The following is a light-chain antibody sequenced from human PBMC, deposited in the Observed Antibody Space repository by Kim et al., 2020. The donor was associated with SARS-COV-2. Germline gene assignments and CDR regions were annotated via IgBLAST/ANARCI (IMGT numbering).Light chain of an antibody. Sequence: QSALTQPASVSGSPGQSITISCTGTSSDIGGYNLVSWYQHHPDKAPKLMIYDVTKRPSGVSNRFSGSKSGKTASLTISWLQAEDEATYYCSSYRSSSITDVFGGGTQLTVL. CDR3: SSYRSSSITDV. CDR2: DVT. V-gene: IGLV2-14*03. J-gene: IGLJ2*01. CDR1: SSDIGGYNL.